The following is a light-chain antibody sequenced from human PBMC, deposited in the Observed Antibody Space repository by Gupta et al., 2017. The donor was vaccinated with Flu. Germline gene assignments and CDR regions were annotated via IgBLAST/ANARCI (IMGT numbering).Light chain of an antibody. J-gene: IGLJ1*01. CDR1: DIGRKS. CDR3: QVWDTSSDSV. V-gene: IGLV3-21*02. Sequence: SYVLTQPPSVSVAPGQTARITCGGNDIGRKSVHWYQQQPGQGPVLVVRDDSDRPSGIPERFSGSNSVNTATLTISRVEVGDEADYYCQVWDTSSDSVFGTGTKVTVL. CDR2: DDS.